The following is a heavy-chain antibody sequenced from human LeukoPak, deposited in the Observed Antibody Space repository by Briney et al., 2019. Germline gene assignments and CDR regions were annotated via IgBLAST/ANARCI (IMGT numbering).Heavy chain of an antibody. V-gene: IGHV4-4*02. Sequence: SSGTLSLTCAVSGGSISSSNWWSWVRQPPGKGLEWIGEIYHSGSTNYNPSLKSRVTISVDKSKNQFSLKLSSVTAADTAVYYCARVKIVGYSYGWGVDAFDIWGQGTMVTVSS. D-gene: IGHD5-18*01. CDR1: GGSISSSNW. J-gene: IGHJ3*02. CDR2: IYHSGST. CDR3: ARVKIVGYSYGWGVDAFDI.